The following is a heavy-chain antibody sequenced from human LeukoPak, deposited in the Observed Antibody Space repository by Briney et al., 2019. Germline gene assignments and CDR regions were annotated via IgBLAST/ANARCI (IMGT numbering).Heavy chain of an antibody. CDR1: GGSITSGRYF. Sequence: PSETLSLTCTVYGGSITSGRYFWSWIRQPAGKGLEWIGRIYNSDTTSYTPSLKSRVTMSIDTSKNQFSLKVSSVTAAHTAGYYCVRDGRRGSFGDAFDNWGLGTMVIVSS. CDR3: VRDGRRGSFGDAFDN. J-gene: IGHJ3*02. CDR2: IYNSDTT. V-gene: IGHV4-61*02. D-gene: IGHD3-10*01.